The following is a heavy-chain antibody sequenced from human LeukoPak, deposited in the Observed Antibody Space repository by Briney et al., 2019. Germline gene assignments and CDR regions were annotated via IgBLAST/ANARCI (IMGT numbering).Heavy chain of an antibody. CDR3: AGQKGMDY. CDR1: GFTFSSYT. CDR2: ISSDRTTV. V-gene: IGHV3-48*02. Sequence: GGSLRLSCAASGFTFSSYTMSWVRQAPGKGLEWVSSISSDRTTVFYADSVKGRFTISRDNAQNSLYLQMNSLRDEDTAVYYCAGQKGMDYWGQGTLVIVSS. J-gene: IGHJ4*02.